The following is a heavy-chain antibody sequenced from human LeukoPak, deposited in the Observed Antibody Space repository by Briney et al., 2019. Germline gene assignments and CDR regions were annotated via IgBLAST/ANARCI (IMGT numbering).Heavy chain of an antibody. J-gene: IGHJ6*03. CDR1: GFTFSNYW. CDR2: IKEDGSEK. D-gene: IGHD1-14*01. V-gene: IGHV3-7*01. CDR3: ARVGNLYYYYYMDV. Sequence: GGSLRLSCVASGFTFSNYWMSWVRQAPGKGLEWVANIKEDGSEKYYVDSVKGRFTISRDNARNSLYLQMNSLRAEDTAVYYCARVGNLYYYYYMDVWGKGTTVTVSS.